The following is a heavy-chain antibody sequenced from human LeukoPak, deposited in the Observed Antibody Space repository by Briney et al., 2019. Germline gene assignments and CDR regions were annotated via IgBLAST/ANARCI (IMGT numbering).Heavy chain of an antibody. CDR3: ARGGDYDSSGYSNWFDP. CDR1: GGSISSSSYY. V-gene: IGHV4-61*05. J-gene: IGHJ5*02. CDR2: IYYSGST. Sequence: SETLSLTCTVSGGSISSSSYYWSWIRQPPGKGPEWIGYIYYSGSTNYNPSLKSRVTISVDTSKNQFSLKLSSVTAADTAVYYCARGGDYDSSGYSNWFDPWGQGTLVTVSS. D-gene: IGHD3-22*01.